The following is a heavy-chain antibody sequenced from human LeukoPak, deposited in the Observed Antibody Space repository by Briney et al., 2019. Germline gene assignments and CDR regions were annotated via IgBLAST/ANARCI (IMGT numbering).Heavy chain of an antibody. CDR2: IWYDGSNK. J-gene: IGHJ6*04. Sequence: PGRALTLSCASSGFTLISYDMHCVRQAPRKELEWVAVIWYDGSNKYYADSVKGRYTISRDNSKNTLYLQMNSLRTADTAVYYCARDRCSSTSCYYYYGMDVWGKGTTVTVSS. V-gene: IGHV3-33*01. CDR3: ARDRCSSTSCYYYYGMDV. D-gene: IGHD2-2*01. CDR1: GFTLISYD.